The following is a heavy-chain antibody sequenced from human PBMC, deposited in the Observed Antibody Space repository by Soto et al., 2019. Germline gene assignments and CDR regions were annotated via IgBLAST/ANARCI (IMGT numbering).Heavy chain of an antibody. CDR2: IYYTGTT. V-gene: IGHV4-31*02. CDR3: ARDQIGYCSGGSCEDGPTFVP. J-gene: IGHJ5*02. D-gene: IGHD2-15*01. Sequence: WTWIRQPPGKGLEWMGYIYYTGTTYYNPSLKSRVIISIDTSKNQFSLKLSSVTAADTAVYYCARDQIGYCSGGSCEDGPTFVPGGQGTRVTVSS.